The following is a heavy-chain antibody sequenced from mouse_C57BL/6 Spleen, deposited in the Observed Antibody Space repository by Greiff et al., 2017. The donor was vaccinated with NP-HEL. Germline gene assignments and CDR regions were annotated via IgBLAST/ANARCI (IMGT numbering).Heavy chain of an antibody. CDR3: ARNVFYDGYLGY. CDR2: ILPGSGST. CDR1: GYTFTDCY. J-gene: IGHJ2*01. D-gene: IGHD2-3*01. Sequence: VQLQQSGPELVKPGASVKISCTASGYTFTDCYISWLKQRPGQGLEWIGWILPGSGSTKYIETFKVKATLTVDTSSSTAYMQLSSLTSEDSAVYFCARNVFYDGYLGYWGQGTTLTVSS. V-gene: IGHV1-84*01.